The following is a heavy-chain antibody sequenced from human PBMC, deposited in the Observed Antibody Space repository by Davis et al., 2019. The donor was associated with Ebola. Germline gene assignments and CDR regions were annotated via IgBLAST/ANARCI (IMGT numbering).Heavy chain of an antibody. J-gene: IGHJ4*02. CDR3: TREFGGSYDY. CDR1: GFTFSSYW. CDR2: IRSKAYGGTT. Sequence: PGGSLRLSCAASGFTFSSYWMSWVRQAPGKGLEWVGFIRSKAYGGTTEYAASVKGRFTISRDDSKSIAYLQMNNLKTDDTAFYYCTREFGGSYDYWGQGTLVTVSS. V-gene: IGHV3-49*04. D-gene: IGHD1-26*01.